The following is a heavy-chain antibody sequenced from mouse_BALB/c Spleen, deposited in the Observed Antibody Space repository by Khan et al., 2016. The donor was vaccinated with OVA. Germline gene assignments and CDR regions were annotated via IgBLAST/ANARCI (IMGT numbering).Heavy chain of an antibody. CDR3: VRVGTFAY. CDR2: ISTNYGDA. Sequence: QVQLQQSGAELVRPGVSVKISCKASGYTFTDYAMHWVKQRHAKSLEWIGVISTNYGDADYNQKFQGKATMTVDRASSTVYMELTRVTSEDSAIYYCVRVGTFAYWGQGTLVTVSA. V-gene: IGHV1S137*01. D-gene: IGHD4-1*01. CDR1: GYTFTDYA. J-gene: IGHJ3*01.